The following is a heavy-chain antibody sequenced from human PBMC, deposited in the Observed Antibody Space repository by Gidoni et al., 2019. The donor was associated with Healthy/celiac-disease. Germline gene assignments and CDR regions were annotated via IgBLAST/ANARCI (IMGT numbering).Heavy chain of an antibody. CDR1: GGSISRGGYY. CDR2: IYYSGST. D-gene: IGHD2-15*01. CDR3: ARDRVVVVAATAYYYYGMDV. J-gene: IGHJ6*02. V-gene: IGHV4-31*03. Sequence: QVQLQESGPGLLKHSQTLSLTCTVSGGSISRGGYYWSWIRQHPGKGLEWIGYIYYSGSTYYNPSLKSRVTISVDTSKNQFSLKLSSVTAADTAVYYCARDRVVVVAATAYYYYGMDVWGQGTTVTVSS.